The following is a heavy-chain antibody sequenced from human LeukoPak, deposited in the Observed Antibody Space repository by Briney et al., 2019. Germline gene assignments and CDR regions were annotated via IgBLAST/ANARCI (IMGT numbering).Heavy chain of an antibody. J-gene: IGHJ3*02. CDR1: GGSTSSSSYY. CDR3: ARHFRSYDILTGYYLNAFDI. Sequence: KTSETLSLTCTVSGGSTSSSSYYWGWIRQPPGKGLEWIGSIYYSGSTYYNPSLKSRVTISVDTSKNQFSLKLSSVTAADTAVYYCARHFRSYDILTGYYLNAFDIWGQGTMVTVSS. V-gene: IGHV4-39*01. CDR2: IYYSGST. D-gene: IGHD3-9*01.